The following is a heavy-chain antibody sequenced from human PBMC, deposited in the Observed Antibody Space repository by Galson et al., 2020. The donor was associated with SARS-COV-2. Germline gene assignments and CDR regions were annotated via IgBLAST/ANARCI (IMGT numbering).Heavy chain of an antibody. CDR1: GFTFSSYG. D-gene: IGHD3-22*01. CDR2: ISYDGSNK. V-gene: IGHV3-30*18. CDR3: AKDLSFYYYDSSGYEGVLDY. Sequence: GESLKISCAASGFTFSSYGMHWVRQAPGKGLEWVAVISYDGSNKYYADSVKGRFTISRDNSKNTLYLQMNSLRAEDTAVYYCAKDLSFYYYDSSGYEGVLDYWGQGTLVTVSS. J-gene: IGHJ4*02.